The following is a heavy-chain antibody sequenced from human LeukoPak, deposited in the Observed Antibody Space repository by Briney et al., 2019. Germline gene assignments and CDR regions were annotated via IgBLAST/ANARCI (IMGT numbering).Heavy chain of an antibody. Sequence: SETLSLTCTVSGFFVSSGYYWGWIRQPPGKGLEWIGSIYYSGSTYHNPSLKSRVTISVDTSKNQFSLKLSSVTAADTAVYYRARHMGRIAVSDNFDYWGQGTLVTVSS. CDR3: ARHMGRIAVSDNFDY. J-gene: IGHJ4*02. V-gene: IGHV4-39*01. D-gene: IGHD6-19*01. CDR1: GFFVSSGYY. CDR2: IYYSGST.